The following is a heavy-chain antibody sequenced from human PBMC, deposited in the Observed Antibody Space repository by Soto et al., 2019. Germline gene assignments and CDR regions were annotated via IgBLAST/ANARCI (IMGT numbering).Heavy chain of an antibody. CDR2: INHSRST. D-gene: IGHD3-3*01. V-gene: IGHV4-34*01. CDR3: ARGIYDFWSSYDTWFDP. CDR1: GGSFTGYY. Sequence: SETLSLTCAVYGGSFTGYYWSWIRQPPGTGLEWIGEINHSRSTNYNPSLTGRVTMSVDTSKDQFSLKLSSVTAADTAVYYCARGIYDFWSSYDTWFDPWGQGTLVTVSS. J-gene: IGHJ5*02.